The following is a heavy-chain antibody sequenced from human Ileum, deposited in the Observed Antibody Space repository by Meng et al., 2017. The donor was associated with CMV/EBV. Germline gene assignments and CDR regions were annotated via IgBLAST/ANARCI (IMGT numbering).Heavy chain of an antibody. V-gene: IGHV4-39*01. D-gene: IGHD2-15*01. J-gene: IGHJ4*02. CDR3: VRRVVVMGGPFDS. CDR2: IYFSGGT. CDR1: GGSITSSTYY. Sequence: VSGGSITSSTYYCGCIRQSPGQGLEYIGTIYFSGGTYYNPSLKSRVTISVDTSKNQFSLTLSSVTAADTAVYYCVRRVVVMGGPFDSWGQGTLVTVSS.